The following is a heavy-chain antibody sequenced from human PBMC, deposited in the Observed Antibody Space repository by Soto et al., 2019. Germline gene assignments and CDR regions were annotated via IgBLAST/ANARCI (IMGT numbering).Heavy chain of an antibody. Sequence: SLTCAVYGGSFSGDYWSWIRQPPGKGLEWIGEINHSGSTNYNPSLKSRVTISVDTSKNQFSLKLSSVTAADTAVYYCARGKIFGVVIIPRRWFDPWGPGTLVTVSS. CDR1: GGSFSGDY. V-gene: IGHV4-34*01. CDR2: INHSGST. J-gene: IGHJ5*02. D-gene: IGHD3-3*01. CDR3: ARGKIFGVVIIPRRWFDP.